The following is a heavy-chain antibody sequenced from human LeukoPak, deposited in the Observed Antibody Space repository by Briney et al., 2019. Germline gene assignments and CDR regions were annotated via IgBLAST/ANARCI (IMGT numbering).Heavy chain of an antibody. D-gene: IGHD3-10*01. V-gene: IGHV3-53*01. CDR3: ARLEVRGVIGP. CDR1: GFTVSSNY. J-gene: IGHJ5*02. Sequence: GGPLRLSCEASGFTVSSNYMNWVRQAPGKGLEWVSIIYSSGVTYYADSVKGRFTISRDNSKNTLYLQMNSVKAEDTAVYYCARLEVRGVIGPWGQGTLVTVSS. CDR2: IYSSGVT.